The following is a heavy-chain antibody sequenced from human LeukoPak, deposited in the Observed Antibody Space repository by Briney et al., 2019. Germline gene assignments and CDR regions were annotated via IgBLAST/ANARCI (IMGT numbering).Heavy chain of an antibody. V-gene: IGHV3-11*01. CDR3: ARDGFEVLTTFGVVTNYYYYYMDV. CDR1: GFTFSDYY. J-gene: IGHJ6*03. CDR2: ISSSGSTI. Sequence: GGSLRLSCAASGFTFSDYYMSWIRQAPGKGLEWVSYISSSGSTIYYADSVKGRFTISRDNAKNSLYLQMNSLRAEDTAVYYCARDGFEVLTTFGVVTNYYYYYMDVWGKGTTVTVSS. D-gene: IGHD3-3*01.